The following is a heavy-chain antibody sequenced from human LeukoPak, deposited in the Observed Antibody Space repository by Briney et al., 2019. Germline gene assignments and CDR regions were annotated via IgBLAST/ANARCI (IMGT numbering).Heavy chain of an antibody. V-gene: IGHV3-48*03. J-gene: IGHJ4*02. Sequence: GGSLRLSCAASGFTFSSYEMNWVRQAPGKWLEWVSYISTTGNTIYYADSVKGRFTISRDNAKKSLYLQMNSLRAEDTAVYYCARIGSYPYYFDYWGQGALVTVSS. CDR3: ARIGSYPYYFDY. CDR1: GFTFSSYE. D-gene: IGHD1-26*01. CDR2: ISTTGNTI.